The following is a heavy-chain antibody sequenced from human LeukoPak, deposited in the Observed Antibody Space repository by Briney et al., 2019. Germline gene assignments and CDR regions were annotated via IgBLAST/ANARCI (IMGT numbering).Heavy chain of an antibody. CDR1: GIILSSYW. J-gene: IGHJ4*02. CDR3: AREIYGSVDY. CDR2: IKQDGSEK. D-gene: IGHD3-10*01. Sequence: PGGSLRLSCAASGIILSSYWMSWVRQAPGKGLEWVANIKQDGSEKYYVDSVKGRFTISRDNAKNSLYLQMNSLRAEDTAVYYCAREIYGSVDYWGQGTLVTVSS. V-gene: IGHV3-7*01.